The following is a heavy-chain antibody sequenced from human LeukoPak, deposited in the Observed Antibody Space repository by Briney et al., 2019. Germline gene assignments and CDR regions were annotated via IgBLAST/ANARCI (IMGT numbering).Heavy chain of an antibody. CDR3: AREAPSDGFDY. CDR1: GGTFSSYA. CDR2: IIPIFGTA. V-gene: IGHV1-69*06. Sequence: SVKVSSKASGGTFSSYAISWVRQAPGQGLEWMGGIIPIFGTANYAQKFQGRVTITADKSTSTAYMELSSLRSEDTAVYYCAREAPSDGFDYRGQGTLVTVSS. D-gene: IGHD6-6*01. J-gene: IGHJ4*02.